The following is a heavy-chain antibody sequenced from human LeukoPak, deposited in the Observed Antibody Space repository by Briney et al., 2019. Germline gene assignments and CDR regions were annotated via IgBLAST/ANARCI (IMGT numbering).Heavy chain of an antibody. CDR2: IKQDGSEK. Sequence: GGSLRLSCAASGFTFSSYWMSWVRQAPGKGLEWVANIKQDGSEKYYVDSVKGRFTISRDNAKNSLYLQMNSLRAEDTAVYYCARVVYYDILTGYFKYSDYWGQGTLVNVSS. CDR1: GFTFSSYW. CDR3: ARVVYYDILTGYFKYSDY. V-gene: IGHV3-7*01. J-gene: IGHJ4*02. D-gene: IGHD3-9*01.